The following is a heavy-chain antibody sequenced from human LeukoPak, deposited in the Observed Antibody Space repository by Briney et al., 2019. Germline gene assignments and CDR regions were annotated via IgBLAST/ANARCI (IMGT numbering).Heavy chain of an antibody. D-gene: IGHD3-22*01. CDR1: GGSFSGYY. Sequence: PSETLSLTCGVYGGSFSGYYWSWIRQPPGKGLEWIGEINHSGSTNYNPSLKSRVTISIDTSKNQFSLKLSSVTAADTAVYYCAREGPDTYYDTPDDAFDIWGQGTMVTVPS. CDR2: INHSGST. CDR3: AREGPDTYYDTPDDAFDI. V-gene: IGHV4-34*01. J-gene: IGHJ3*02.